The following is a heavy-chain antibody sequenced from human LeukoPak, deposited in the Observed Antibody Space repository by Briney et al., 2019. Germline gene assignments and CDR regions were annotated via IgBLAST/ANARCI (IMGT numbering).Heavy chain of an antibody. V-gene: IGHV3-23*01. CDR3: ARDRDSSAYSHYRFDY. CDR1: GFTFSSSA. CDR2: ISNNGGYT. Sequence: GGSLRLSCAASGFTFSSSAMSWVRQAPGKGLEWVSAISNNGGYTYYADSVQGRFTISRDNSKSTLCLQMNSLRAEDTAVYYCARDRDSSAYSHYRFDYWGQGTLVTVSS. J-gene: IGHJ4*02. D-gene: IGHD3-22*01.